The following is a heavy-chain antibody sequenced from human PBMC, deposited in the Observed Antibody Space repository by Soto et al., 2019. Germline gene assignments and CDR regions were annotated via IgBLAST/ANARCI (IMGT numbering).Heavy chain of an antibody. V-gene: IGHV3-48*03. CDR2: ISSSGSTI. D-gene: IGHD4-4*01. CDR1: GFTFSSYE. Sequence: PGGSLRLSCAASGFTFSSYEMNWVRQAPGKGLEWVSYISSSGSTIYYADSVKGRFTISRDNAKNSLYLQMNSLRAEDTAVYYCARDPHYSMYYYYYGMDVWGQGTTVTVSS. J-gene: IGHJ6*02. CDR3: ARDPHYSMYYYYYGMDV.